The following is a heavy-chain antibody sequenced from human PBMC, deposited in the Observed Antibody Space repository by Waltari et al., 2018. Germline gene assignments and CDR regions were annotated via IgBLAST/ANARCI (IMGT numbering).Heavy chain of an antibody. CDR3: ARDRITGIDTRPYYYYGMDV. Sequence: QVQLVQSGAEVKKPGSSVKVSCKASGGTFSSYAISWVRQARGQGLEWMGRIIPIFGTANYAQKFQGRVTITADESTSTAYMELSSLRSEDTAVYYCARDRITGIDTRPYYYYGMDVWGQGTTVTVSS. V-gene: IGHV1-69*15. CDR2: IIPIFGTA. CDR1: GGTFSSYA. J-gene: IGHJ6*02. D-gene: IGHD1-20*01.